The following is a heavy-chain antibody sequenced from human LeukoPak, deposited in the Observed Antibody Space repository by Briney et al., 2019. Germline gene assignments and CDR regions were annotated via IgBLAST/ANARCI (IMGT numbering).Heavy chain of an antibody. CDR3: ARESPESTGYSSSWYKDNYYYMDV. CDR2: IYYSGST. Sequence: PSGTLSLTCTVSGGSISSYYWSWIRQPPGKGLEWIGYIYYSGSTNYNPSLKSRVTISVDTSKNQFSLKLSSVTAADTAVYYCARESPESTGYSSSWYKDNYYYMDVWGKGTTVTVSS. CDR1: GGSISSYY. D-gene: IGHD6-13*01. V-gene: IGHV4-59*01. J-gene: IGHJ6*03.